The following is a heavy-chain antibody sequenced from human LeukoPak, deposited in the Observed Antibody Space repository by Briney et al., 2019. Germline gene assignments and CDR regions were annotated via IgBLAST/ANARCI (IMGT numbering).Heavy chain of an antibody. D-gene: IGHD2-21*02. CDR3: AKKNIDSGDLCFDP. J-gene: IGHJ5*02. CDR2: IAGGGGST. Sequence: GGSLRLSCAASGFTFSISAMTWVRQAPGKGLEWVSLIAGGGGSTYYAESVTGRFTVSRDNSKNTLYLQMSSVRAEDTTIYYCAKKNIDSGDLCFDPWGQGTLVTVSS. CDR1: GFTFSISA. V-gene: IGHV3-23*01.